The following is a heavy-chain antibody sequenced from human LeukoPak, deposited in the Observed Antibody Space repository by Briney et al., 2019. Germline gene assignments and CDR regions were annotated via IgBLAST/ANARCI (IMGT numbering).Heavy chain of an antibody. V-gene: IGHV3-23*01. CDR3: AKDRYSSSWYGSFDY. D-gene: IGHD6-13*01. CDR2: ISGSGGST. J-gene: IGHJ4*02. CDR1: GFTFSSYA. Sequence: GSLRLSCAASGFTFSSYAMSWVRQSPGKGLEWVSAISGSGGSTYYADSVKGRFTISRDNSKNPLYLQMNSLRAEDTAVYYCAKDRYSSSWYGSFDYWGQGTLVTVSS.